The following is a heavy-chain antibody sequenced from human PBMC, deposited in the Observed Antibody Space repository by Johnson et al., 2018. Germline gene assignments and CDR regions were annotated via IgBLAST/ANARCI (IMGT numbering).Heavy chain of an antibody. CDR1: GFTFSNYN. Sequence: EVQLLESGGGLVKPGGSLRLSCAASGFTFSNYNMNWVRQAPGKGLEWVSFISSSSTYIYYSDSVKGRFPISRDTADNSLFLQMNSLRVEDTAVYYCARAVYCGVDCYPWYYYGMDVWGQGTTVTVSS. J-gene: IGHJ6*02. CDR3: ARAVYCGVDCYPWYYYGMDV. D-gene: IGHD2-21*02. V-gene: IGHV3-21*01. CDR2: ISSSSTYI.